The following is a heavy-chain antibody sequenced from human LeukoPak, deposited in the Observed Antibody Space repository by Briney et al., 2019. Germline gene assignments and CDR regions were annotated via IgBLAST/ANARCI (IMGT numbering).Heavy chain of an antibody. Sequence: GGSLRLSCAASGVTFSGDSISRGCAGPGEGLGRESSISSTSSYIYYADSVKGRFTISRDNAKNSLYLQMNSLRAEVTAVYYCARVAAAGTRIFDYWGQGALVTVSS. CDR3: ARVAAAGTRIFDY. D-gene: IGHD6-13*01. V-gene: IGHV3-21*01. CDR1: GVTFSGDS. J-gene: IGHJ4*02. CDR2: ISSTSSYI.